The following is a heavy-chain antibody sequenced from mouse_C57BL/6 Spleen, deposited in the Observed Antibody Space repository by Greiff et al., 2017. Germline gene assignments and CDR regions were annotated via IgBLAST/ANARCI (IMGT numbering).Heavy chain of an antibody. V-gene: IGHV1-81*01. CDR3: ARCGGSGYVGFAY. D-gene: IGHD3-2*02. J-gene: IGHJ3*01. CDR2: IYPRSGNT. CDR1: GYTFTSYG. Sequence: QVQLQQSGAELSRPGASVKLSCKASGYTFTSYGISWVKQRTGQGLEWIGEIYPRSGNTYYNEKFTGKATLTADKSSSTAYMGLRSLTSEDSAVYFCARCGGSGYVGFAYWGQGTLVTVAA.